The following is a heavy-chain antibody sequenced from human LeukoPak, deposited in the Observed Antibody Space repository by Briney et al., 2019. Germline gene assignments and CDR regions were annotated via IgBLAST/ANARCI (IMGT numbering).Heavy chain of an antibody. V-gene: IGHV4-61*08. CDR1: GGSISSGDYY. CDR3: ARDEGNPGGFDY. CDR2: IYYSGST. Sequence: SETLSLTCTVSGGSISSGDYYWSWIRQPPGKGLEWIGYIYYSGSTNYNPSLKSRVTISVDTSKNQFSLKLSSVTAADTAVYYCARDEGNPGGFDYWGQGTLVTVSS. J-gene: IGHJ4*02. D-gene: IGHD4-23*01.